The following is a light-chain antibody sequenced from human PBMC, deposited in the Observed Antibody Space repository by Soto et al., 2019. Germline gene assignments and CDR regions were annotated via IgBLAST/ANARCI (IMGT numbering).Light chain of an antibody. CDR3: QSYDSSLSGYVV. V-gene: IGLV1-40*01. J-gene: IGLJ2*01. CDR2: GNS. CDR1: RSNIGAGYD. Sequence: QSVLTQPPSASGSPGQRVTISCTGSRSNIGAGYDVHWYQQLPGTAPKLLIYGNSNRPSGVPDRFSGSKSGTSASLAITGLQAEDEADYYCQSYDSSLSGYVVFGGGTQLTVL.